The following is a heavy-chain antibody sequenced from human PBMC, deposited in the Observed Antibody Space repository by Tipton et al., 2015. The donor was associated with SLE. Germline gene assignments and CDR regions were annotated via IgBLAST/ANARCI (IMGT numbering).Heavy chain of an antibody. CDR3: ARSRRVGNSSSWYNFDY. CDR2: INHSGST. V-gene: IGHV4-34*01. D-gene: IGHD6-13*01. Sequence: LRLSCAVYGGSFSGYYWSWIRQPPGKGLEWIGEINHSGSTNYNPSLKSRVTISVDTSKNQYSLKLSSVTAADTAVYYCARSRRVGNSSSWYNFDYWGQGTLVTASS. J-gene: IGHJ4*02. CDR1: GGSFSGYY.